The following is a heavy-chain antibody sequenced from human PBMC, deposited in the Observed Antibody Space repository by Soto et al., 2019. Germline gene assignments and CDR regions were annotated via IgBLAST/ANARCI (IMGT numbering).Heavy chain of an antibody. J-gene: IGHJ6*03. Sequence: GASVKVSCKASGYTSTSYYMHWVRQAPGQGLEWMGIINPSGGSTSYAQKFQGRVTMTRDTSTSTVYMELSSLRSEDTAVYYCARDLRYFDWLSPPRYYYYMDVWGKGTTVTVSS. V-gene: IGHV1-46*03. CDR1: GYTSTSYY. D-gene: IGHD3-9*01. CDR2: INPSGGST. CDR3: ARDLRYFDWLSPPRYYYYMDV.